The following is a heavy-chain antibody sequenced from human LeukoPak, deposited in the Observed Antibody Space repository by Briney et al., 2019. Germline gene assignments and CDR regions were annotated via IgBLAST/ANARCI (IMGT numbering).Heavy chain of an antibody. Sequence: GGSLRLSCAASGFPFSTYGMHWVRQAAGKVPEWVAVIWSDGSHTYYANSVKGRFTISRDNSKHTLYIQMNSLRAEDTAVYYCARASGSYYYWGQGTLVTVSS. CDR2: IWSDGSHT. CDR1: GFPFSTYG. V-gene: IGHV3-33*01. D-gene: IGHD1-26*01. CDR3: ARASGSYYY. J-gene: IGHJ4*02.